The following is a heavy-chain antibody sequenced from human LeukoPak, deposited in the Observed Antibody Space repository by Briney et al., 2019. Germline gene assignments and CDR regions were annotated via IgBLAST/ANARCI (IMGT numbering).Heavy chain of an antibody. V-gene: IGHV3-64*04. D-gene: IGHD2-2*01. CDR3: ARETPVDIVVVHRQAIRDAFDI. Sequence: GGSLRLSCSPSGFTFSSFAMHWVRQAPGKGLESVAAISGNGGTTYYTDSVKGRFTISRDNSKSTLYLQMNSLRAEDTAVYYCARETPVDIVVVHRQAIRDAFDIWGQGTMVTVSS. CDR1: GFTFSSFA. J-gene: IGHJ3*02. CDR2: ISGNGGTT.